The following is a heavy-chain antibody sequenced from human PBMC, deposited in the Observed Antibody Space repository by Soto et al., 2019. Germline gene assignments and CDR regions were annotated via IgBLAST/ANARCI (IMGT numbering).Heavy chain of an antibody. CDR2: ISGGGDGA. Sequence: EVQLLESGGGLVQPGGSLRLSCAASGFAFSYYAIIWVRQAPGKGLEWVSTISGGGDGAFYADSVKGRFTISRDNSRTTVYLQGKSLRAEGKAVYHCASKGPGSLTIYCIDGGCDYACDIWVQWTRVTVSS. J-gene: IGHJ3*02. CDR1: GFAFSYYA. CDR3: ASKGPGSLTIYCIDGGCDYACDI. V-gene: IGHV3-23*01. D-gene: IGHD2-15*01.